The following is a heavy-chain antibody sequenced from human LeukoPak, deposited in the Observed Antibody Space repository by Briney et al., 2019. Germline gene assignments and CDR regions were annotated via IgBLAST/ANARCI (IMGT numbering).Heavy chain of an antibody. Sequence: GGSLRLSCAASGFIFSSYWMHWVRQAPGKGLVWVSVLYAGGESYYADSVLGRFTISRDNSNNTVFLEMNSLTADDTAVYFCARDSAGNQYSSGNFDLWGQGTLVTVSS. D-gene: IGHD3-10*01. J-gene: IGHJ4*02. CDR3: ARDSAGNQYSSGNFDL. V-gene: IGHV3-53*01. CDR1: GFIFSSYW. CDR2: LYAGGES.